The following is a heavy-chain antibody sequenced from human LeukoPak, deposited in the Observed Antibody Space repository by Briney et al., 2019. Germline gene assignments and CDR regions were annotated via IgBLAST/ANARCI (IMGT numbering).Heavy chain of an antibody. CDR1: GGSISSYY. CDR3: ARGRSTVVSPYFDY. Sequence: SETLSLTCIVSGGSISSYYWSWIRQPPGKGLEWIGYIYYSGSTNYNPSLKSRVTISVATSKNQFSLKLSSVTAADTGVYFCARGRSTVVSPYFDYWGQGTLVTVSS. D-gene: IGHD4-23*01. CDR2: IYYSGST. V-gene: IGHV4-59*01. J-gene: IGHJ4*02.